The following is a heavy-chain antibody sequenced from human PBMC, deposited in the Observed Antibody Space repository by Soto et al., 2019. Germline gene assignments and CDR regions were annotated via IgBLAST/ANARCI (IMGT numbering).Heavy chain of an antibody. Sequence: QVQLVQSGAEVKRPGASVKVSCKASGYTFTSYDINWVRQATGQGLEWMGWMNPNSGNTGYAQKFQGRVTRTRNTSISTDYMELSRLRSEDTAVYYCARGLVSGSSYYDLWSGYPQAPYWYFDLWGRGTLVTVSS. V-gene: IGHV1-8*01. CDR2: MNPNSGNT. CDR3: ARGLVSGSSYYDLWSGYPQAPYWYFDL. D-gene: IGHD3-3*01. J-gene: IGHJ2*01. CDR1: GYTFTSYD.